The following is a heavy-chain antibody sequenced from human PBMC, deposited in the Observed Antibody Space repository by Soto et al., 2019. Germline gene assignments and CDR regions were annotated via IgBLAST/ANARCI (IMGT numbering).Heavy chain of an antibody. CDR1: GFTFSSYG. D-gene: IGHD2-15*01. CDR2: ISYDGSNK. V-gene: IGHV3-30*18. Sequence: GGSLRLSCAASGFTFSSYGMHWVRQAPGKGLEWVAVISYDGSNKYYADSVKGRFTISRDNSKNTLYLQMNSLRAEDTAVYYCAKDSLECSGGSCYYYYYMDVWGKGTTVTVSS. CDR3: AKDSLECSGGSCYYYYYMDV. J-gene: IGHJ6*03.